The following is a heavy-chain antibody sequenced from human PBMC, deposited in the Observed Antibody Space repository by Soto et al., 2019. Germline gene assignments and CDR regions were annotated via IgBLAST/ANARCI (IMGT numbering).Heavy chain of an antibody. CDR2: IYPGDSDT. V-gene: IGHV5-51*01. J-gene: IGHJ4*02. CDR3: VAYSGSSGRHFDY. D-gene: IGHD5-12*01. Sequence: GESLKISCKGSGYSFTNYWIGWVRQMPGKGLEWMGMIYPGDSDTRYSPSFQGQVTISADKSITTAYLQWSSLKASDTAMYYCVAYSGSSGRHFDYWGQGNLVTVSS. CDR1: GYSFTNYW.